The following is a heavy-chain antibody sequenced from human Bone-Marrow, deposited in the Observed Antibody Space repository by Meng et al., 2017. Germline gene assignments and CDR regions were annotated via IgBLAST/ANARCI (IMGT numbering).Heavy chain of an antibody. J-gene: IGHJ4*02. Sequence: QLVESGGGLVKPGWSLRLSCAAAGFTFSPRGMTWVRQAPGKGLEWVSSISTRGDMYYADSVKGRFTISRDNAKNSVYLQMSGLRAEDTAVYYCARDASGWSRDYWGQGTLVTVSS. CDR2: ISTRGDM. D-gene: IGHD6-19*01. V-gene: IGHV3-21*06. CDR3: ARDASGWSRDY. CDR1: GFTFSPRG.